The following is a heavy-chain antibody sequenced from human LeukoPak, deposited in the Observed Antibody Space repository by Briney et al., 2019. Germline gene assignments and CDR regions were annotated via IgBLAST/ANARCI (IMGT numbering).Heavy chain of an antibody. CDR2: IYHGGRT. CDR1: GDSISSDNW. Sequence: SGTLSLTCGVSGDSISSDNWWNWVRQPPGKGLEWIGEIYHGGRTNYNPSLKSRVTVSLDKSKNQFSLRLSSVTAADTAVYYCARRSTLLSTVTMGFHYWGQGTLVTVSS. CDR3: ARRSTLLSTVTMGFHY. J-gene: IGHJ4*02. V-gene: IGHV4-4*02. D-gene: IGHD4-17*01.